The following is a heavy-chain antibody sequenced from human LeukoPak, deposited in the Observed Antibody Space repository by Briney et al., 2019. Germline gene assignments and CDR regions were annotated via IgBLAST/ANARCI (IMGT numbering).Heavy chain of an antibody. CDR3: ARLWKLGKSRSYLMDV. D-gene: IGHD7-27*01. CDR1: GHSFTNHW. CDR2: IYPGDSDT. Sequence: GESLRISCEASGHSFTNHWIGWVRQMPGKGLEWMGIIYPGDSDTRYSPSFQGQVTISADKSISTAYLQWSSLKASDTAMYYCARLWKLGKSRSYLMDVWGQGTTVTVSS. V-gene: IGHV5-51*01. J-gene: IGHJ6*02.